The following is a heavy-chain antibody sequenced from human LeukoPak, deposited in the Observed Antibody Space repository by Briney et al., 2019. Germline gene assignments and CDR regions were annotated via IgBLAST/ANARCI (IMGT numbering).Heavy chain of an antibody. CDR2: IIPILGIA. J-gene: IGHJ4*02. Sequence: SVKVSCKAPGGTFSSYTISWVRQAPGQGLEWMGRIIPILGIANYAQKFQGRVTITADKSTSTAYMELSSLRSEDTAVYYCARDKGTTPGDYWGQGTLVTVSS. CDR1: GGTFSSYT. CDR3: ARDKGTTPGDY. D-gene: IGHD1-1*01. V-gene: IGHV1-69*04.